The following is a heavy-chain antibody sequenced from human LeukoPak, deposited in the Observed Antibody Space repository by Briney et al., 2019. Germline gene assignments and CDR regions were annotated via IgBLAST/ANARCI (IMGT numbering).Heavy chain of an antibody. D-gene: IGHD3-10*01. Sequence: ASVKVSCKASGYTFTSYDINWVRQVTGQGLEWMGWMNPNSGNTGYAQKFQGRVTITRNTSISTSFMELSSLRSEDTAVYYCARDRLVRGVIIYYYYYCMDVWGKGTTVTISS. V-gene: IGHV1-8*03. CDR1: GYTFTSYD. CDR2: MNPNSGNT. J-gene: IGHJ6*03. CDR3: ARDRLVRGVIIYYYYYCMDV.